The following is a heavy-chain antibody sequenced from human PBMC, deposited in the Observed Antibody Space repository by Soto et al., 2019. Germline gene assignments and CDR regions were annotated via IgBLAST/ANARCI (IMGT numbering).Heavy chain of an antibody. D-gene: IGHD3-22*01. J-gene: IGHJ3*02. CDR2: IYYSGST. CDR1: GASISSYY. V-gene: IGHV4-59*01. Sequence: PSETLSLTCTFSGASISSYYWSLIRQPPGKGLEWIGYIYYSGSTNYNPSLKSRVTISVDTSKNQFSLKLSSVTAADTAVYYCARGLISGYYLYDAFDIWGQGTMVTVSS. CDR3: ARGLISGYYLYDAFDI.